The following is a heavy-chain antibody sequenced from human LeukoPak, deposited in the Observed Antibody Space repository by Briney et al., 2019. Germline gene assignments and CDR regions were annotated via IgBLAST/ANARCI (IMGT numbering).Heavy chain of an antibody. CDR3: ARHSAVVAASVYDY. CDR2: ISAYNGNT. Sequence: ASVKVSCKASGYTFTSYGISWVRQAPGQGLEWMGWISAYNGNTNYAQTLQGRVTMTTDTSTSTAYMELRSLRSDDTAVYYCARHSAVVAASVYDYWGQGTLVTVSS. D-gene: IGHD2-15*01. J-gene: IGHJ4*02. V-gene: IGHV1-18*01. CDR1: GYTFTSYG.